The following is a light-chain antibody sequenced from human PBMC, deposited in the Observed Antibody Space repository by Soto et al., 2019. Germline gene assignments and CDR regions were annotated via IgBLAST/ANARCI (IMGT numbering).Light chain of an antibody. CDR1: SSDVGGYNY. Sequence: QSALTQPASVSGSPGQSITISCTGTSSDVGGYNYVSWYQQHPGKAPKLMIYEVSNRPSGVSSRFSGSKSGNTASLTIFGLQAEDEADYYCSSFTSSSTVVFGGGTKLTGL. J-gene: IGLJ2*01. CDR2: EVS. V-gene: IGLV2-14*01. CDR3: SSFTSSSTVV.